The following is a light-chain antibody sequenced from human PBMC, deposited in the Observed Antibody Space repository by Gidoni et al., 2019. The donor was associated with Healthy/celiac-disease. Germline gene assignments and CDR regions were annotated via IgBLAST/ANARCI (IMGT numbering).Light chain of an antibody. J-gene: IGKJ3*01. CDR1: QSISSY. V-gene: IGKV1-39*01. CDR3: QQSYSTPFT. Sequence: DIQMTQSPSSLSASVGDRVTITCRASQSISSYLNWYQQKPGKAPKLLIYAASSLQSGVTSRFSGSGSGTDVTLTISSLQPEDFATYYCQQSYSTPFTFGPGTKVDIK. CDR2: AAS.